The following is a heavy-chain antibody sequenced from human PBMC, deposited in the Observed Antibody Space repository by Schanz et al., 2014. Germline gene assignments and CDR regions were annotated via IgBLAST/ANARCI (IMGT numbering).Heavy chain of an antibody. CDR3: AGAFDSSGYYFDY. Sequence: QVQLVQSGTQVKKPGASVKVSCKASGYTLSAYSLHWVRQAPGQGLEWMGIVNPSVRGTHFAREFQGRVTVTTDTSTGTAYMELSGLRSEDTAVYYCAGAFDSSGYYFDYWGQGTLVTVSS. CDR2: VNPSVRGT. CDR1: GYTLSAYS. V-gene: IGHV1-46*03. J-gene: IGHJ4*02. D-gene: IGHD3-22*01.